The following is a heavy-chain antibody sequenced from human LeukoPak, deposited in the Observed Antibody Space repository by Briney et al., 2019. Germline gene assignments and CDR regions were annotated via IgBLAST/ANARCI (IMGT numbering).Heavy chain of an antibody. CDR3: ARGGYYYVFFVS. D-gene: IGHD3-10*02. J-gene: IGHJ4*02. CDR1: GYTFSSYE. V-gene: IGHV3-48*03. CDR2: ISGSGSTI. Sequence: PGGSLTLSCAASGYTFSSYEMNWVRQAPGKGLEWVSYISGSGSTIYNADSVKGRFTISRDNANNSLYLQMNSLRAEDTAVYYCARGGYYYVFFVSWGQGTLVTVSS.